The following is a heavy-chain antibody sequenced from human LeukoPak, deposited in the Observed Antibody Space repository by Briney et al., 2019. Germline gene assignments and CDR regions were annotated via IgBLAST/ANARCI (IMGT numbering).Heavy chain of an antibody. CDR1: GFTFSSCA. D-gene: IGHD5-18*01. CDR3: AKPQYSYGDFDY. Sequence: PGGSLRLSCAASGFTFSSCAMSWVRQAPGKGLEWVSAISGSGGSTYYADSVKGRFTISRDNSKNTLYLQMNSLRAEDTAVYYCAKPQYSYGDFDYWGQGTLVTVSS. J-gene: IGHJ4*02. CDR2: ISGSGGST. V-gene: IGHV3-23*01.